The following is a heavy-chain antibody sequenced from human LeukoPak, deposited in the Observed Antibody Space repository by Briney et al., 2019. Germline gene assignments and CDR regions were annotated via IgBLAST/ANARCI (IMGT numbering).Heavy chain of an antibody. CDR2: ISYNGNSK. J-gene: IGHJ6*02. Sequence: PGGSLRLSCAVSGFTISSHGMHWVRQAPGKGLEWVAMISYNGNSKYYGDSVKGRFTISRDNSKDTLYLEMNSLRAEDTAVYYCARDRYSSSWYRDSGMDVWGQGTTVTVSS. CDR1: GFTISSHG. CDR3: ARDRYSSSWYRDSGMDV. V-gene: IGHV3-30*03. D-gene: IGHD6-13*01.